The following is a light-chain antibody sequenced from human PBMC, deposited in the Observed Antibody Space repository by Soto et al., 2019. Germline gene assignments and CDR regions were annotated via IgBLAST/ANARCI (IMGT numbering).Light chain of an antibody. Sequence: DIQMTQSPSSLSASLGDRVTITCRASQGIGVYLAWFQQKPGNAPKLLIYAASTLQSGVPSRFSGSGSGTDFTLTVSSLQPEDVATYYCQKYNSAPLTFGGGTRVEMK. CDR2: AAS. J-gene: IGKJ4*01. V-gene: IGKV1-27*01. CDR1: QGIGVY. CDR3: QKYNSAPLT.